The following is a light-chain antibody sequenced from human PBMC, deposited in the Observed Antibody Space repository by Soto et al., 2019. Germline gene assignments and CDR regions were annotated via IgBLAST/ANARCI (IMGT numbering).Light chain of an antibody. CDR2: DAS. CDR3: HHRGNGIT. CDR1: QSVSSY. J-gene: IGKJ5*01. Sequence: EIVMTQSPGTLSVSPGERATLSCRASQSVSSYLAWYQQKPGQAPRLLIYDASNRATGIPARFSGSGSGTDFTLTISSLEPEDFAVYYCHHRGNGITFGQGTRLEIK. V-gene: IGKV3-11*01.